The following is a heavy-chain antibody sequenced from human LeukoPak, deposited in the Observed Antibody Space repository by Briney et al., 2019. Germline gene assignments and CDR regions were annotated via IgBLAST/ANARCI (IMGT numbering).Heavy chain of an antibody. D-gene: IGHD2-2*02. V-gene: IGHV3-23*01. J-gene: IGHJ5*02. CDR1: GFTFSSYA. Sequence: GGSLRPSCAASGFTFSSYAMSWVRQAPGKGLEWVSAISGSGGSTYYADSVKGRFTISRDNSKNTLYLQMNSLRAEDTAVYYCAKDSGVVVPAAIIPNWFDPWGQGTLVTVSS. CDR2: ISGSGGST. CDR3: AKDSGVVVPAAIIPNWFDP.